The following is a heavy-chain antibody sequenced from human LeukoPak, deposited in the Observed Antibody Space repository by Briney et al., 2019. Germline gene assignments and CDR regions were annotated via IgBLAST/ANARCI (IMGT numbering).Heavy chain of an antibody. D-gene: IGHD6-13*01. CDR3: AKISIAAAGTGVDY. J-gene: IGHJ4*02. CDR2: ISYDGSNK. Sequence: GGALRLSCAASGFAFSSYGMHWGRPAPGKGLGWGAVISYDGSNKYYADSVKGRFTISRDNSKNTLYLQMNSLRAEDTAVYYCAKISIAAAGTGVDYWGQGTLVTVSS. V-gene: IGHV3-30*18. CDR1: GFAFSSYG.